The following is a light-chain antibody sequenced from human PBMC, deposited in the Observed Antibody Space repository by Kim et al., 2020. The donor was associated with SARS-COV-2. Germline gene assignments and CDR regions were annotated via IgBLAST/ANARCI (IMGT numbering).Light chain of an antibody. CDR3: QTWVTGAWV. V-gene: IGLV4-69*02. Sequence: ASVTATSTPSSGDSSYTIAWHQQQPDKGPRDFMQLKSDGSHSQGDGIPDRFSGSSSGAERYLTISSLQCGDEADYFCQTWVTGAWVFGGGTKLTVL. CDR2: LKSDGSH. J-gene: IGLJ3*02. CDR1: SGDSSYT.